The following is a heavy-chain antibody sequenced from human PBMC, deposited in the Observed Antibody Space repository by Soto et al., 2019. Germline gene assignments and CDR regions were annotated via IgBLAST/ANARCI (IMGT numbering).Heavy chain of an antibody. V-gene: IGHV4-59*08. CDR2: IYYAGST. J-gene: IGHJ5*02. Sequence: PSETLSLTCTVPGGSMISYYWSWIRQPPGRGLEWIGFIYYAGSTKYNPSLNSRVTISVDTSKNQFSLTVTSVTAADTAVYYCARGDPNYYDSSGYWFDPWGQGTLVTVSS. D-gene: IGHD3-22*01. CDR1: GGSMISYY. CDR3: ARGDPNYYDSSGYWFDP.